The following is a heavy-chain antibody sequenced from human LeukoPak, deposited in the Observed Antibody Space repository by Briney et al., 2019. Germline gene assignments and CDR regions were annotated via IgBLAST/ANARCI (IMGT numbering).Heavy chain of an antibody. J-gene: IGHJ4*02. CDR2: ISAGGGDR. Sequence: QPGGSARLSCEVSGLTSSRYSMSWVRQVPGKGLEWVSGISAGGGDRWYPDSVKGRFTISRDNSKNMLFLQMNSLTVEDTAIYYCVKDAAGPEYWGEGTRVTASS. CDR1: GLTSSRYS. CDR3: VKDAAGPEY. D-gene: IGHD6-13*01. V-gene: IGHV3-23*01.